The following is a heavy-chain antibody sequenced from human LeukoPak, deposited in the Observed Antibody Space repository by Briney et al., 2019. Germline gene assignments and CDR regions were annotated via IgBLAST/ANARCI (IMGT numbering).Heavy chain of an antibody. CDR2: ITSSSTIT. D-gene: IGHD2-2*02. Sequence: GGSLRLSCAASGFSFSSYTMNWVRQAPGKGLEWVSYITSSSTITYYADSVKGRFTISRDNAKNSLYLQMNSLRAEDTAVYYCASGEVLYCSSTSCYTNAFDIWGQGTMVTVSS. V-gene: IGHV3-48*01. CDR3: ASGEVLYCSSTSCYTNAFDI. CDR1: GFSFSSYT. J-gene: IGHJ3*02.